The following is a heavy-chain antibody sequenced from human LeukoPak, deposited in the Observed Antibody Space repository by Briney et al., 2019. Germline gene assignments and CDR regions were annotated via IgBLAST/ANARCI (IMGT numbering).Heavy chain of an antibody. D-gene: IGHD2-21*01. V-gene: IGHV3-11*03. CDR3: ARTIVASFYSDF. J-gene: IGHJ4*02. Sequence: RGSLRLSCAASGFAFNEYYMSWIRQAPGKGLEWVSYISSSTTRTRYAESVNGRFSISRDNVKRSLHLEMNSLRADDTAVYYCARTIVASFYSDFWGQGTLVIVSS. CDR1: GFAFNEYY. CDR2: ISSSTTRT.